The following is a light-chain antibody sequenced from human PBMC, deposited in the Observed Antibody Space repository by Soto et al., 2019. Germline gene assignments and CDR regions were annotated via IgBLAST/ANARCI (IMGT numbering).Light chain of an antibody. CDR3: QQYNNWLYT. Sequence: EIVMTQSPATLSVSPGERATLSCRASQSVSKLAWYQQKPGQAPRLLIYGASTRATGIPARFSGSGSGTEFTLTISSLQSEDFAGYYCQQYNNWLYTFGPGTKLEIK. J-gene: IGKJ2*01. V-gene: IGKV3-15*01. CDR2: GAS. CDR1: QSVSK.